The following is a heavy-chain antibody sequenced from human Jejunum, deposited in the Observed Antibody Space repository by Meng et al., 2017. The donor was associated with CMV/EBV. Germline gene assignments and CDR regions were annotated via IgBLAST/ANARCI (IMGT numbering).Heavy chain of an antibody. CDR1: DGSISTSNYY. Sequence: QLQVQESGPGLVKPSETLSLTCTVSDGSISTSNYYWGWIRQPPGKGLEWIGSIYYSGTTYYNPSLKSRVTISIDTSKKQFSLRLSSVTAADMAVYYCVRDYNFWSAPAFDYWGQGTLVTVSS. J-gene: IGHJ4*02. D-gene: IGHD3-3*01. CDR3: VRDYNFWSAPAFDY. CDR2: IYYSGTT. V-gene: IGHV4-39*07.